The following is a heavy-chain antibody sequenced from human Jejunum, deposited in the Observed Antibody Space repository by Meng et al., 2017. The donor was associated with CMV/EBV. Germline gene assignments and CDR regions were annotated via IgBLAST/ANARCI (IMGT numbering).Heavy chain of an antibody. CDR2: INPSGYNT. J-gene: IGHJ6*02. Sequence: KASGYNFTEYYIHWVRQAPGQGLEWMALINPSGYNTNYTQKFQGRITVTRDTSTRTVYMELNNLTFEDTAVYYCAKEGVLYGMDVWGQGTTVTVSS. CDR1: GYNFTEYY. D-gene: IGHD4/OR15-4a*01. CDR3: AKEGVLYGMDV. V-gene: IGHV1-46*01.